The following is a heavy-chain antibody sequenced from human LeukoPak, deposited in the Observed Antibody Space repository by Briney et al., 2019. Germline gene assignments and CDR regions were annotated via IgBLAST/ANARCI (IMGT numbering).Heavy chain of an antibody. Sequence: ASVKVSCKASGGTFSSYAISWVRQAPGQGLEWMGGIIPIFGTANYAQKFQGRVTITADKSTSTAYMELSSLRSEDTAVYYCATAGSEGQETDYWGQGTLVTVSS. CDR1: GGTFSSYA. V-gene: IGHV1-69*06. D-gene: IGHD5-24*01. CDR3: ATAGSEGQETDY. J-gene: IGHJ4*02. CDR2: IIPIFGTA.